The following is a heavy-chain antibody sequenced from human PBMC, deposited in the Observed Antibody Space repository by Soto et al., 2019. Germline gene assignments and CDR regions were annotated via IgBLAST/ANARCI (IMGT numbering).Heavy chain of an antibody. V-gene: IGHV3-9*01. Sequence: GGSLRLSCAASGFTFDDYAMHWVRQAPGKGLEWVSGISWNSGSIGYADSVKGRFTISRDNAKNSLYLQMNSLRAEDTALYYCAKDFNIAVAGTYFDDWGQGTLVTVSS. D-gene: IGHD6-19*01. CDR3: AKDFNIAVAGTYFDD. CDR1: GFTFDDYA. CDR2: ISWNSGSI. J-gene: IGHJ4*02.